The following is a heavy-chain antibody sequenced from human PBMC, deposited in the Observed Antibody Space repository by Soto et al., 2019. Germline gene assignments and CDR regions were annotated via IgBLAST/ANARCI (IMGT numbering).Heavy chain of an antibody. CDR2: IYETGAT. J-gene: IGHJ4*02. D-gene: IGHD2-2*01. CDR3: ARVEKYCNSGRCDVFDH. V-gene: IGHV4-31*03. CDR1: GGLIASGGYY. Sequence: SETLSLTCTVSGGLIASGGYYWSWVRQPPGKGLEWIGYIYETGATYYSASLKSRLTISVDSSENQFSLRLTSVTAADTAVYYCARVEKYCNSGRCDVFDHWGQGIQVTVSS.